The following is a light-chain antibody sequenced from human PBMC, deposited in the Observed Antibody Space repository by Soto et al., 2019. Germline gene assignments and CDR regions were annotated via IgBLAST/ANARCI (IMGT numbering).Light chain of an antibody. J-gene: IGLJ3*02. CDR1: NIGGKN. V-gene: IGLV3-9*01. CDR2: RDS. CDR3: HVWDSSTWL. Sequence: SYELTQPLSVSVALGQTARITCGGNNIGGKNVHWYQQKPGQAPVLVIYRDSNRPSGIPERFSGSNSGNTATLTISRAQAGDEADYYCHVWDSSTWLFGVGTQLTVL.